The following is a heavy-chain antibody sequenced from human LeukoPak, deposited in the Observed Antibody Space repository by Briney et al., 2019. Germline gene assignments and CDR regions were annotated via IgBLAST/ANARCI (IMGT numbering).Heavy chain of an antibody. D-gene: IGHD3-22*01. J-gene: IGHJ3*02. CDR2: IIPIFGTT. V-gene: IGHV1-69*13. CDR3: ARGQGYDSSGDDAFDI. CDR1: GGTFSSYA. Sequence: SVKVSCKASGGTFSSYAISWVRQAPGQGLEWMGGIIPIFGTTNYAQKFQGRVTITADESTSTAYMELSNLRSEDTAVYYCARGQGYDSSGDDAFDIWGQGTMVTVSS.